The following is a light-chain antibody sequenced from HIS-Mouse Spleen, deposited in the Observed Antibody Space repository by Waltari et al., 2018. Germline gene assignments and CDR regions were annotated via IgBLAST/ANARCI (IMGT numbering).Light chain of an antibody. V-gene: IGLV1-44*01. CDR3: AAWDDSLNGSWV. Sequence: QSVLTQPPSASGTPGQRVTISCSGSSSNIGINTVNWYQQLPGTAPKLLIYSNNQRPSGVPDRFSGSKSGTSASLAISGLQSEDEADYYCAAWDDSLNGSWVFGGGTKLTVL. J-gene: IGLJ3*02. CDR2: SNN. CDR1: SSNIGINT.